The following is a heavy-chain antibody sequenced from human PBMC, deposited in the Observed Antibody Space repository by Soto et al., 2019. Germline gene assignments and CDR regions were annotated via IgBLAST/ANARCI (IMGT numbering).Heavy chain of an antibody. CDR1: GYRFSSYS. J-gene: IGHJ5*02. V-gene: IGHV1-46*01. CDR2: TNPGDGTT. CDR3: ARDRGAHCGGDCPRDS. Sequence: ASVKVSCKASGYRFSSYSTHWVRQAPGQGPEWMGITNPGDGTTRYAQKFQGRVTMTRDTSTTTVYMELSSLRSEDTAVYYCARDRGAHCGGDCPRDSWCQGRLGTSPQ. D-gene: IGHD2-21*02.